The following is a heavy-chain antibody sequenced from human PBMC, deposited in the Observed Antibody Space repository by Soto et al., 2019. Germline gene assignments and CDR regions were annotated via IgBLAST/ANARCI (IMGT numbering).Heavy chain of an antibody. V-gene: IGHV1-58*01. CDR1: GFTFTSSA. D-gene: IGHD6-13*01. CDR3: AAESQQLRYYFDS. CDR2: IVVGSGNT. Sequence: QMQLVQSGPEVKKPGTSVKVSCKASGFTFTSSAVQWVRQARGQRLDWMGWIVVGSGNTNYAQTFQDIVTIARDMSTSTAYMELSSLRTEDTAVYYCAAESQQLRYYFDSWGQATLVTVSS. J-gene: IGHJ4*02.